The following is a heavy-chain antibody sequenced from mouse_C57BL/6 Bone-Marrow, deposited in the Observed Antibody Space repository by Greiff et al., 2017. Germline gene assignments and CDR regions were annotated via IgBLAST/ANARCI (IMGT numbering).Heavy chain of an antibody. V-gene: IGHV1-69*01. CDR3: AREGYGYVLFAY. Sequence: QVQLQQPGAELVMPGASVKLSCKASGYTFTSYWMHWVKQRPGQGLEWIGEIDPSDSYTNYNQKFKGKSTLTVDKSSSTAYMQLSSLTSEDSAVYYCAREGYGYVLFAYWCQGTLVTVSA. D-gene: IGHD2-2*01. CDR2: IDPSDSYT. CDR1: GYTFTSYW. J-gene: IGHJ3*01.